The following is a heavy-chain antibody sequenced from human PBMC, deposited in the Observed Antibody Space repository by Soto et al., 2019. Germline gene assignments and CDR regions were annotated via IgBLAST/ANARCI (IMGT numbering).Heavy chain of an antibody. D-gene: IGHD6-19*01. Sequence: QLQLQESGPGLVKPSETLSLTCTVSGASISSSSYYWGWIRQPPGKGLEWIGSFYYSGSTYYNPSLTSRVTISADTSQNHFSLKLSSVTAADTAVYHCALSRGYGYFYYYMDVWGKGTTVTVSS. CDR3: ALSRGYGYFYYYMDV. CDR2: FYYSGST. CDR1: GASISSSSYY. V-gene: IGHV4-39*02. J-gene: IGHJ6*03.